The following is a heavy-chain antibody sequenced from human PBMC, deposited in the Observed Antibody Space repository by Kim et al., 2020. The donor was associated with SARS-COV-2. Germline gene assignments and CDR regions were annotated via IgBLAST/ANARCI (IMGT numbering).Heavy chain of an antibody. CDR3: AREEEGSGSNKGAFDI. V-gene: IGHV4-61*02. CDR1: GGSISSGSYY. Sequence: SETLSLTCTVSGGSISSGSYYWSWIRQPAGKGLEWIGRIYTSGSTHYNPSLKSRVTISVDTSKNQFSLKLSSVTAADTAVYYCAREEEGSGSNKGAFDIWGQGTMVTVSS. D-gene: IGHD3-10*01. CDR2: IYTSGST. J-gene: IGHJ3*02.